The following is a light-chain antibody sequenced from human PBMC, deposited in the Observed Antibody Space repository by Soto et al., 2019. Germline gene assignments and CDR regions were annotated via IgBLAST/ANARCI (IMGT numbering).Light chain of an antibody. CDR2: ATS. J-gene: IGKJ4*01. Sequence: ENVLTQSPGTLSLSPGERATLSCRASQSVTSSYVAWYQQKPGQAPSLLIYATSSRATGIPDGFSGTGSGTDFTLTIGRLEPEDFAVYYCQQYDRSHLTFGGGTKVEIK. CDR1: QSVTSSY. V-gene: IGKV3-20*01. CDR3: QQYDRSHLT.